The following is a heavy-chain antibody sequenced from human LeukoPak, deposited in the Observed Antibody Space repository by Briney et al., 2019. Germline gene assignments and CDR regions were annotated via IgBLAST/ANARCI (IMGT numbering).Heavy chain of an antibody. J-gene: IGHJ4*02. D-gene: IGHD2-21*02. CDR2: INPHSGGT. Sequence: APVKVSCKASGFTFTGYYIHWVRQAPGQGLEWMGYINPHSGGTNSPQKFQGRVTMTTDTSISAVYMELSSLISDDTAMYYCVREGNELLSKNFDFWGQGTLVTVSS. V-gene: IGHV1-2*02. CDR3: VREGNELLSKNFDF. CDR1: GFTFTGYY.